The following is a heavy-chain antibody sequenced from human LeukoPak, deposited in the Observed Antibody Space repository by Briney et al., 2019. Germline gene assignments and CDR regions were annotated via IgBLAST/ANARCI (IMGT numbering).Heavy chain of an antibody. V-gene: IGHV3-30*02. Sequence: AGGSLRLSCAASGFTFSSYGMHWVRQAPGEGLEWVAFIRYDGTNKYYTDSVKGRFTISRDNSKKTLYLQMNSLRAEDTAVYYCAKDLGTRSVHDGFDIWGQGTMVPVSS. CDR3: AKDLGTRSVHDGFDI. CDR1: GFTFSSYG. J-gene: IGHJ3*02. D-gene: IGHD1-1*01. CDR2: IRYDGTNK.